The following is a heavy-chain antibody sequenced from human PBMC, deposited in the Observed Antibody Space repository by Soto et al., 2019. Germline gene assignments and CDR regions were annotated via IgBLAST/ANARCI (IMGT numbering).Heavy chain of an antibody. CDR3: ARDQREGGDNRWGDAFDI. D-gene: IGHD4-17*01. Sequence: SETLSLTCTVSGGSISSYYWSWIRQPPGKGLEWIGYIYYSGSTNYNPSLKSRVTISVDTSKNQFSLKLSSVTAADTAVYYCARDQREGGDNRWGDAFDIWGQGTMVTVSS. V-gene: IGHV4-59*01. CDR1: GGSISSYY. CDR2: IYYSGST. J-gene: IGHJ3*02.